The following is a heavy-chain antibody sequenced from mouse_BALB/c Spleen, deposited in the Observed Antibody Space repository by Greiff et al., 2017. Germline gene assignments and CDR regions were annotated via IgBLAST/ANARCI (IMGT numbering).Heavy chain of an antibody. D-gene: IGHD2-3*01. J-gene: IGHJ3*01. CDR3: ARAGDGFAWFAY. V-gene: IGHV2-9*02. CDR2: IWAGGST. CDR1: GFSLTSYG. Sequence: VQLQESGPGLVAPSQSLSITCTVSGFSLTSYGVHWVRQPPGKGLEWLGVIWAGGSTNYNSALMSRLSISKDNSKSQVFLKMNSLQTDDTAMYYCARAGDGFAWFAYWGQGTLVTVSA.